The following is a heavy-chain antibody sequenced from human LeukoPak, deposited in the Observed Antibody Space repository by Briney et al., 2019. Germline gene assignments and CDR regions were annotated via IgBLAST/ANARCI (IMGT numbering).Heavy chain of an antibody. J-gene: IGHJ3*02. CDR3: SRVHKACDGARDAFDI. D-gene: IGHD3-10*01. CDR1: EDRASSKSAG. V-gene: IGHV6-1*01. CDR2: TYYRSTWYN. Sequence: QSPSLTSAISEDRASSKSAGWNWIRQSPSRCLGWLGRTYYRSTWYNDYAVSVKSRIPINAGTSNNQFSLQLNSVTPEDTAVYYCSRVHKACDGARDAFDIWGQGTMVTVSS.